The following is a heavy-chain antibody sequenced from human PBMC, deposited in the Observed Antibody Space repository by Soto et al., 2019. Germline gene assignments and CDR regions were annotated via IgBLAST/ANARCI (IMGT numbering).Heavy chain of an antibody. CDR2: ISRGSGTI. V-gene: IGHV3-48*04. J-gene: IGHJ4*02. CDR1: GFTFSFCT. D-gene: IGHD3-16*01. CDR3: VREGGDLRGSGVFDY. Sequence: GSLRLSCGASGFTFSFCTMNWVRQVPRKGLEWLAYISRGSGTIFYADSVKGRFTISRDNGNNSLHLQMNSLTAQDTAVYYCVREGGDLRGSGVFDYWGQGTRVTVSS.